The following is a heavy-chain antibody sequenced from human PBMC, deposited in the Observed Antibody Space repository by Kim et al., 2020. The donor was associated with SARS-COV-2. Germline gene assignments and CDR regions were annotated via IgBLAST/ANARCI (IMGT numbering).Heavy chain of an antibody. D-gene: IGHD2-21*01. V-gene: IGHV4-59*01. CDR2: IFYTGST. CDR3: ARGSSGYWATLDY. Sequence: SETLSLTCTVSGGSISSYYWSWIRQPPGKGPEWIGYIFYTGSTTYNPTLKSRVTLSVDASKNQFSLTLSSLTAADTAVYYCARGSSGYWATLDYWGQGTLVTVSS. CDR1: GGSISSYY. J-gene: IGHJ4*02.